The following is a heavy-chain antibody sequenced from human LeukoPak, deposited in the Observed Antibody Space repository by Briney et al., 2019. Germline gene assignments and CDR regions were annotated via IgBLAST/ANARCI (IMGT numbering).Heavy chain of an antibody. D-gene: IGHD2-21*02. J-gene: IGHJ6*03. V-gene: IGHV3-30*18. CDR3: AKKEGDTYASWYMDA. Sequence: PGGSLRLSCEATGFTFSDNGIHWVRQAPGEGLEWVAAISNDGINKYYADSVKGRFTISRDNSKNTLFLQMNSLRAEDTATYYCAKKEGDTYASWYMDAWGKGTTVTVSS. CDR2: ISNDGINK. CDR1: GFTFSDNG.